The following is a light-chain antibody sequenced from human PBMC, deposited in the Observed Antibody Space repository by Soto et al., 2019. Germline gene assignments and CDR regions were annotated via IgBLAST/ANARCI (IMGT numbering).Light chain of an antibody. CDR1: SSDVGASKY. CDR2: QVT. V-gene: IGLV2-14*01. J-gene: IGLJ1*01. CDR3: SSYTDSSNYV. Sequence: QSALTQPASVSGSPGQSITISCTGTSSDVGASKYVSWYQQQPGKAPKLMIYQVTNRPSGVSNRFSGSRSGNTASLTISGLQAEDEADYYCSSYTDSSNYVFGTGTKLTVL.